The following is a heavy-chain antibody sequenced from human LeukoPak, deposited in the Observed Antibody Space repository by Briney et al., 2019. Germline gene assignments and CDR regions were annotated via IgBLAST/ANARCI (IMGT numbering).Heavy chain of an antibody. CDR1: GFTSSSDA. CDR3: ARGPERTGVGTRYYYDMDV. D-gene: IGHD2-8*01. J-gene: IGHJ6*02. CDR2: MSYDGSNK. Sequence: GGCLSLSCAASGFTSSSDAMHWVRQAPSKGRGWGGVMSYDGSNKYYADSVKSRFTISRDNSKNTLYLQMNSLSAEDTAVYYCARGPERTGVGTRYYYDMDVWGQGATVTVSS. V-gene: IGHV3-30-3*01.